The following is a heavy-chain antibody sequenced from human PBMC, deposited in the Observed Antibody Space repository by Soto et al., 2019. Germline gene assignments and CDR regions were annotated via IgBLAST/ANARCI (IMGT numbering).Heavy chain of an antibody. CDR2: IIPILGIA. D-gene: IGHD2-15*01. Sequence: SVKVSCKASGGNFSSYTISWVRQAPGQGLEWMGRIIPILGIANYAQKFQGRVTITADKSTSTAYMELSSLRSEDTAVYYCARGGVSGLGYCSGGSCYRGAFDIWGQGTMFTVSS. CDR1: GGNFSSYT. CDR3: ARGGVSGLGYCSGGSCYRGAFDI. J-gene: IGHJ3*02. V-gene: IGHV1-69*02.